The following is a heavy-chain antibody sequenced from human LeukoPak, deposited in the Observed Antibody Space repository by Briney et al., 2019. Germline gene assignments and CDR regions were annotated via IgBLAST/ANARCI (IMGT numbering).Heavy chain of an antibody. Sequence: QSGGSLRLSCAASGFTFSNYAMSWVRQAPGKGLEWVSAISGSGSSTYYADSVKGRFTISRDNSKSTLYLQMNSLRAEDTAVYYCAKASNYDFWSGYFDFWGQGTLVTVSS. CDR1: GFTFSNYA. CDR3: AKASNYDFWSGYFDF. CDR2: ISGSGSST. D-gene: IGHD3-3*01. J-gene: IGHJ4*02. V-gene: IGHV3-23*01.